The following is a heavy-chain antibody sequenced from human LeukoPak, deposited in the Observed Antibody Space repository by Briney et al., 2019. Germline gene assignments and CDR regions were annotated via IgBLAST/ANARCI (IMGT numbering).Heavy chain of an antibody. J-gene: IGHJ6*02. CDR3: ARETLMITFGGVIPYGMDV. Sequence: RPSETLSLTCTVSGVSISSGGYYWSWIRQHPGKGLEWIGYVYYSGSTYYNPSLKSRVTISVDTSKNQFSLKLSSVTAADTAVYYCARETLMITFGGVIPYGMDVWGQGTTVTVSS. CDR1: GVSISSGGYY. D-gene: IGHD3-16*01. V-gene: IGHV4-31*03. CDR2: VYYSGST.